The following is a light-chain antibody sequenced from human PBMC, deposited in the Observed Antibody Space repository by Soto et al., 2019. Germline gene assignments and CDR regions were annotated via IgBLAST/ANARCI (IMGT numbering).Light chain of an antibody. CDR3: QQYYSTPPT. CDR1: QSLLYSSTNKNY. J-gene: IGKJ5*01. V-gene: IGKV4-1*01. Sequence: DIVMTQSPDFLGVSLGERATINCKSSQSLLYSSTNKNYLVLYQQKPGQPPKVLIHWATTRESGVPDRFSGSGSGTDFTLTISSLHPEDVALYYCQQYYSTPPTFGQGTRLEIK. CDR2: WAT.